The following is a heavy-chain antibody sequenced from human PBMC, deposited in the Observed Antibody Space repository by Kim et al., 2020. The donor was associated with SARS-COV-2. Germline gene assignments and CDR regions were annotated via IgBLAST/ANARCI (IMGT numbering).Heavy chain of an antibody. CDR3: VKAVYRGGEDDY. V-gene: IGHV3-64D*09. D-gene: IGHD2-21*01. CDR1: GFTFSSYG. Sequence: GGSLRLSCSASGFTFSSYGMNWVRQAPGKGLEYVSGITGNGGSTYYADSVKDRFTVSRDNSKNTLYLQMSSLRAEDTALYYCVKAVYRGGEDDYWGQGTLVTVSS. J-gene: IGHJ4*02. CDR2: ITGNGGST.